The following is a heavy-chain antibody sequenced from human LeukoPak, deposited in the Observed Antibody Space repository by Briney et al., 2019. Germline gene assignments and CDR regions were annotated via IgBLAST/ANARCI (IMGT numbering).Heavy chain of an antibody. CDR1: GGSISSYY. V-gene: IGHV4-4*07. CDR2: IYTSGST. J-gene: IGHJ4*02. Sequence: SETLSLTCTVSGGSISSYYWSWIRQPAGKGLEWIGRIYTSGSTNYNPSLKSRVTMSVDTSKNQFSLKLSSVTAADTAVYYCARELYYYDSSGFDYWGQGTLATVSS. CDR3: ARELYYYDSSGFDY. D-gene: IGHD3-22*01.